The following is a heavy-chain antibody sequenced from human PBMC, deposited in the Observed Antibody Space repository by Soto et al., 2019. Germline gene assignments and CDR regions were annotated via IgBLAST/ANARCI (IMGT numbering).Heavy chain of an antibody. J-gene: IGHJ4*02. V-gene: IGHV3-30*18. D-gene: IGHD1-1*01. CDR3: VKEGPITNWYFDY. CDR1: GFTFSNYG. CDR2: ISYDGNVA. Sequence: GGSLRLSCAASGFTFSNYGMHWVRQAPGKGLEWVIVISYDGNVAYYADSVKGRFTISRDNSKNTLYLQMNSLRTEDTAMYYCVKEGPITNWYFDYWGQGT.